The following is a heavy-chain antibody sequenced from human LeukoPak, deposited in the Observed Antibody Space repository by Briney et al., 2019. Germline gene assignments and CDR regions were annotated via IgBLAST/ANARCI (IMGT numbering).Heavy chain of an antibody. D-gene: IGHD2-2*01. Sequence: GGSLRLSCAASGFTFSSYNMNWVRQAPGKGLEWVSYISSDSSTTYYADSVKGRFTISRDNAKKSLYLQMNSLRVEDTAVYYCASSGSTSCHWGQGILVTVSS. CDR3: ASSGSTSCH. J-gene: IGHJ4*02. V-gene: IGHV3-48*04. CDR2: ISSDSSTT. CDR1: GFTFSSYN.